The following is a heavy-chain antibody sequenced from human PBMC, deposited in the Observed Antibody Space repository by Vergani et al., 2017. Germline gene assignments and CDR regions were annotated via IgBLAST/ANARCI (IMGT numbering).Heavy chain of an antibody. CDR1: GGSISSYY. Sequence: QVQLQESGPGLVKPSETLSLTCTVSGGSISSYYWSWIRQPPGKGLEWIGYIYYSGSTNYNPSLKSRVTISVDTSKNQFSLKLSSVTAADTAVYYCARGVRAVAVYFDYWGQGTLVTVSS. CDR3: ARGVRAVAVYFDY. CDR2: IYYSGST. V-gene: IGHV4-59*12. J-gene: IGHJ4*02. D-gene: IGHD6-19*01.